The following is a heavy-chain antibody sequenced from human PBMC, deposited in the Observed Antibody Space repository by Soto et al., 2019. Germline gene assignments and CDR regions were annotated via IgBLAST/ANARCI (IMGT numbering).Heavy chain of an antibody. J-gene: IGHJ6*02. CDR1: GGTFSSYA. CDR3: ATVDTAMVYYYYGMDV. D-gene: IGHD5-18*01. Sequence: QVQLVQSGAKVKKPGSSVKVSCKASGGTFSSYAISWVRQAPGQGLEWMGGIIPIFGTANYAQKFQGRVTITADESTSTAYMELSSLRSEATAVYYCATVDTAMVYYYYGMDVWGQGTTVTVSS. V-gene: IGHV1-69*12. CDR2: IIPIFGTA.